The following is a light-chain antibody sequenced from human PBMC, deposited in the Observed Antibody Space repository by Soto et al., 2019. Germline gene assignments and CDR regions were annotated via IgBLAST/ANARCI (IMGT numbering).Light chain of an antibody. J-gene: IGKJ3*01. Sequence: EVVLTQSPGTLSLSPGERATLSCRASQGVTTAYLAWYQHKPGQAPRLLIYGASNRATGIPDRFSGSGSGTDFTLTSSRLEPEDFAVYSCQHYGASPLFTFGPGTKVDLK. CDR3: QHYGASPLFT. CDR1: QGVTTAY. V-gene: IGKV3-20*01. CDR2: GAS.